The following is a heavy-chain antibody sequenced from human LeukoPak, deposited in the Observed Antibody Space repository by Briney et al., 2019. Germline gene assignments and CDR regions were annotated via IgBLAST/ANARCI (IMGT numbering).Heavy chain of an antibody. CDR2: IYYSGST. D-gene: IGHD1-20*01. J-gene: IGHJ4*02. CDR3: ARRTITGTTIDY. V-gene: IGHV4-59*01. CDR1: GGSISSYY. Sequence: SETLSLTCTVSGGSISSYYWSWIRQPPGKGLEWIGYIYYSGSTNYNPSLKSRVTISVDTSKNQFSLKLSSVTTADSAVYYCARRTITGTTIDYWGQGTLVTVSS.